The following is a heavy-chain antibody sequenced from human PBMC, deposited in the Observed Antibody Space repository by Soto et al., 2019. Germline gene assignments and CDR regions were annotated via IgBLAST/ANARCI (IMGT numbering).Heavy chain of an antibody. CDR3: AREGSYGWYDC. CDR2: ISGYNGNA. D-gene: IGHD2-15*01. CDR1: GYTFSSHG. J-gene: IGHJ5*01. Sequence: QVQLVQSGAEVRKPGASVKVSCKASGYTFSSHGIIWGRQAPGQGLEWMGWISGYNGNAKYAQRFQGRVTMTTDTSPSTVYMDLRSLGSDDSAVYYCAREGSYGWYDCWGQATLVTVSS. V-gene: IGHV1-18*01.